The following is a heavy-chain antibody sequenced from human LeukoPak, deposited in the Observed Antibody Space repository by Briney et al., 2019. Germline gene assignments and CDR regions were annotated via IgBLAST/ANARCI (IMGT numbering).Heavy chain of an antibody. D-gene: IGHD5-24*01. CDR2: ISGSGGTT. V-gene: IGHV3-23*01. CDR1: GFTFSSYA. Sequence: GGSLRLSCAASGFTFSSYAMSWVRQAPGEGLEWVSGISGSGGTTYHADSVKGRFTISRDNSKNTLYLQMNSLRAEDTAVYYCALGYNLDYFDYWGQGTLVTVSS. J-gene: IGHJ4*02. CDR3: ALGYNLDYFDY.